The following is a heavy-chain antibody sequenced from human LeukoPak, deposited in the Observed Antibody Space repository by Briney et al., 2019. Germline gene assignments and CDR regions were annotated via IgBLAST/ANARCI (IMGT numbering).Heavy chain of an antibody. J-gene: IGHJ4*02. D-gene: IGHD2-2*01. V-gene: IGHV4-30-4*01. CDR2: TYYSGST. Sequence: SETLSLTCTVSGGSISSGDYYWSWIRQPPGRGLEWIGYTYYSGSTYYNPSLKSRVTISVDTSKNQFSLKLSSVTAADTAVYYCASSYCSSTSCLKIFDYWGQGTLVTVSS. CDR1: GGSISSGDYY. CDR3: ASSYCSSTSCLKIFDY.